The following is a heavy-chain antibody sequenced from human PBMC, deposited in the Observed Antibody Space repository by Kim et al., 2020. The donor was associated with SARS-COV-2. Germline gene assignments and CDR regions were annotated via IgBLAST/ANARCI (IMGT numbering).Heavy chain of an antibody. Sequence: DSGRGRFTNSRDNAKNSLYLQMNSLRAEDTALYYCARDLRFFRDYYMDVWAKGTTVTVSS. CDR3: ARDLRFFRDYYMDV. D-gene: IGHD3-3*01. V-gene: IGHV3-9*01. J-gene: IGHJ6*03.